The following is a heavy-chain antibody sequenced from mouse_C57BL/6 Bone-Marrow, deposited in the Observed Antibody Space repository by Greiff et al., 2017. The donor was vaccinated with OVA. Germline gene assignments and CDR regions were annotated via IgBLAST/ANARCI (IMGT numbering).Heavy chain of an antibody. Sequence: QVQLKESGAELVRPGASVTLSCKASGYTFTDYEMHWVKQTPVHGLEWIGAIDPETGGTAYNQKFKGKAILTADQSSSTAYMELRSLASEYSAVYYCTRGYSNYYAMDYWGQGTSVTVSS. CDR3: TRGYSNYYAMDY. CDR2: IDPETGGT. V-gene: IGHV1-15*01. J-gene: IGHJ4*01. D-gene: IGHD2-5*01. CDR1: GYTFTDYE.